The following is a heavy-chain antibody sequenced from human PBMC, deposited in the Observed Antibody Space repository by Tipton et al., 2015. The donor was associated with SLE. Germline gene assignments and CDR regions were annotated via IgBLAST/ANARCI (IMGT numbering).Heavy chain of an antibody. Sequence: LRLSCTVSGGSISGYYWSWVRPPPGKGLEWIGSMYYSGSTYYNPSLESRVTMSMDTSKNEFSLNLRSVTATDTAVYYCARLSPLWFGEYTEYWGQGTLVTVSS. CDR2: MYYSGST. J-gene: IGHJ4*02. CDR3: ARLSPLWFGEYTEY. D-gene: IGHD3-10*01. CDR1: GGSISGYY. V-gene: IGHV4-39*01.